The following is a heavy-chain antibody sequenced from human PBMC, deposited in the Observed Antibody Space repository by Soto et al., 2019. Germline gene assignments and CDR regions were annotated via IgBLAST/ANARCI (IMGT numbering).Heavy chain of an antibody. CDR2: IYWDDDK. Sequence: SGPTLVNPTQTLTLTCTFSGFSLSTSGVGVGWIRQPPGKALEWLALIYWDDDKRYSPSLKSRLTITKDTSKNQVVLTMTNMDPVDTATYYCAHRGRGGLPHNDNWFDPWGQGTLVTVSS. V-gene: IGHV2-5*02. J-gene: IGHJ5*02. CDR3: AHRGRGGLPHNDNWFDP. D-gene: IGHD1-1*01. CDR1: GFSLSTSGVG.